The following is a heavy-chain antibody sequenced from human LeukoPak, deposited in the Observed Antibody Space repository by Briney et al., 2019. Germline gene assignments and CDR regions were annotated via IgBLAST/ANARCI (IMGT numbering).Heavy chain of an antibody. Sequence: SQTLSLTCAISGDSVSSNSAAWNWIRQSPSRGLEWLGRTYYRSKWYNDYAVSVKSRITINPDTSKNQFSLQLNSVTPEDAAVYYCAAGDYGDYVGAFDIWGQGTMVTVSS. J-gene: IGHJ3*02. V-gene: IGHV6-1*01. CDR3: AAGDYGDYVGAFDI. D-gene: IGHD4-17*01. CDR1: GDSVSSNSAA. CDR2: TYYRSKWYN.